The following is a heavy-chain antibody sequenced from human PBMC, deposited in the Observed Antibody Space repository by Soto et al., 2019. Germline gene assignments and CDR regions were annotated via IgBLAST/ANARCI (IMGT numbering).Heavy chain of an antibody. CDR1: GFTVSSNY. J-gene: IGHJ6*02. V-gene: IGHV3-53*01. CDR3: AREGYCSGGSCSLLGMDV. D-gene: IGHD2-15*01. CDR2: IYSGGST. Sequence: GGSLRLSCAASGFTVSSNYMSWVRQAPGKGLEWVSVIYSGGSTYYADSAKGRFTISRDNSKNTLYLQMNSLRAEDTAVYYCAREGYCSGGSCSLLGMDVWGQGTTVTVSS.